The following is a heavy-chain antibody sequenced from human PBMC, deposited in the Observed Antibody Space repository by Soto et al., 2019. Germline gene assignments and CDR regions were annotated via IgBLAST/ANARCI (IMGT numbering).Heavy chain of an antibody. CDR2: ISWDGGST. J-gene: IGHJ4*02. CDR1: GFTFDDYT. V-gene: IGHV3-43*01. CDR3: AKDIGLAVAGTVFDY. Sequence: EVQLVESGGVVVQPGGSLRLSCAASGFTFDDYTMHWVRQAPGKGLEWVSLISWDGGSTYYADSVKGRFTISRDNSKNSLYLQMNSLRTEDTALYYCAKDIGLAVAGTVFDYWGQGTLVTVSS. D-gene: IGHD6-19*01.